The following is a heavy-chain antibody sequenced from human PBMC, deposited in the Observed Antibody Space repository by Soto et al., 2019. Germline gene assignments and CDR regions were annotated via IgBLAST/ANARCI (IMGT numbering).Heavy chain of an antibody. CDR1: GFTFSDNW. D-gene: IGHD5-18*01. CDR3: ARDLRGYSYGPTDF. CDR2: IREDGGEK. J-gene: IGHJ4*02. V-gene: IGHV3-7*01. Sequence: EVQLVESGGGLVQPGGSLRLSCAASGFTFSDNWMTWVRQAPGKGLEWVANIREDGGEKYYMDSVKGRFTISRDNAKNSLYLQMISLRAEDTAVYYCARDLRGYSYGPTDFWGQGTLVTVSS.